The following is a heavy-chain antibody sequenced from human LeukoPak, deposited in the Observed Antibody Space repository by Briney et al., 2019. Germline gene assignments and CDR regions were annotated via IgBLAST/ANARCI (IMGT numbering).Heavy chain of an antibody. CDR2: IYTSGST. Sequence: PSQTLSLTCTVSGGSISSGSYYWSWIRQPAGKGLEWIGRIYTSGSTNYNPSLKSRVTISVDTSRNQFSLKLSSVTAADTAVYYCARGTVTINYFDYWGQGTLVTVSS. D-gene: IGHD4-17*01. V-gene: IGHV4-61*02. CDR3: ARGTVTINYFDY. CDR1: GGSISSGSYY. J-gene: IGHJ4*02.